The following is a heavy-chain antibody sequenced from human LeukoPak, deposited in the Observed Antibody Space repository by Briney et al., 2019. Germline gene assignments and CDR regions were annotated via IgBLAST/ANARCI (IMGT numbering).Heavy chain of an antibody. CDR3: ARGHIYYDFWSGYYTGPGYYYMDV. J-gene: IGHJ6*03. V-gene: IGHV4-34*01. D-gene: IGHD3-3*01. CDR1: GFTVTYNY. Sequence: GSLRLSCAASGFTVTYNYMSWVRQPPGKGLEWIGEINHSGSTNYNPSLKSRVTISVDTSKNQFSLKLSSVTAADTAVYYCARGHIYYDFWSGYYTGPGYYYMDVWGKGTTVTVSS. CDR2: INHSGST.